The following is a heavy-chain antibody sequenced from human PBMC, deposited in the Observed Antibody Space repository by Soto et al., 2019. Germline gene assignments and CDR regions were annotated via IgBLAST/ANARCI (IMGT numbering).Heavy chain of an antibody. Sequence: VGSLRLSCASSVCTFSTYGIHCVRHSPGKWLEWVAVIPHDDGSYKYYTESVKGRFTISRDNSKNTVYLEMSSLRTEDTGVYYCAKDKWRELEVRGAMEVWGQGTAVNVSS. CDR3: AKDKWRELEVRGAMEV. J-gene: IGHJ6*01. CDR2: IPHDDGSYK. CDR1: VCTFSTYG. V-gene: IGHV3-30*18. D-gene: IGHD1-7*01.